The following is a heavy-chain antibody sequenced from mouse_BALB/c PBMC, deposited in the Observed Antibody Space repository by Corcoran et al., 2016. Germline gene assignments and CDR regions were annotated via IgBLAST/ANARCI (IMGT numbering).Heavy chain of an antibody. Sequence: EVQLQQSGPELVKPGASVKMSCKASGYTFTSYVKHWVKQKPGQGLEWIGYINPYNDDTKYNENFKGKATLTSDKSSSTAYMELSSLTSEDSAVYYCARDYRNDVGWYFDVWGAGTTVTVSS. V-gene: IGHV1S136*01. CDR2: INPYNDDT. CDR3: ARDYRNDVGWYFDV. D-gene: IGHD2-14*01. J-gene: IGHJ1*01. CDR1: GYTFTSYV.